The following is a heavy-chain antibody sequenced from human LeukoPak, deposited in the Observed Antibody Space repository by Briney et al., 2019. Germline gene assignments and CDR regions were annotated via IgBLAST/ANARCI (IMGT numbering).Heavy chain of an antibody. CDR2: INPSGGST. D-gene: IGHD5-24*01. J-gene: IGHJ4*02. CDR1: GYTFTSYY. Sequence: ASVKVSCKASGYTFTSYYMHWVRQAPGQGLEWMGIINPSGGSTTYAQKFQGRVTMTRDTSTSTVYMELSSLRSGDTAVYYCARAVAGDGYYFDYWGQGTLVTVSS. V-gene: IGHV1-46*01. CDR3: ARAVAGDGYYFDY.